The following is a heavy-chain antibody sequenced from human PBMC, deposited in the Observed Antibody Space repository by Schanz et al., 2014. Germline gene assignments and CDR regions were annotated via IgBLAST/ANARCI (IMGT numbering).Heavy chain of an antibody. V-gene: IGHV1-18*01. CDR2: ISPYTGNT. D-gene: IGHD2-8*02. Sequence: QYGDEVPKPGASVKVSFTTSGYTFSDYGITCVRQAPGQGLSWVGWISPYTGNTHYFDKKEGRVTRTTDKSTSTEEMEWRSLRSEDRDMYYCATKWGHCTATACQMLEVLDGRGQGTMXTVS. CDR1: GYTFSDYG. J-gene: IGHJ3*01. CDR3: ATKWGHCTATACQMLEVLDG.